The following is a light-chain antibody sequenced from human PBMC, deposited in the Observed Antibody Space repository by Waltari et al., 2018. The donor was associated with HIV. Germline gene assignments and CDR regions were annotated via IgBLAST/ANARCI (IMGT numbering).Light chain of an antibody. CDR3: QSYDSSLSGFVV. V-gene: IGLV1-40*01. Sequence: QSVLTQPPSVSGAPGQRVTISCTGSSSNIGAGYDVHWYQQLPGTAPKVLIYGNTKRSSGVPDRVSGSKSGTSASLAITGLQAEDEADYYGQSYDSSLSGFVVFGGGTKVTVL. CDR2: GNT. J-gene: IGLJ2*01. CDR1: SSNIGAGYD.